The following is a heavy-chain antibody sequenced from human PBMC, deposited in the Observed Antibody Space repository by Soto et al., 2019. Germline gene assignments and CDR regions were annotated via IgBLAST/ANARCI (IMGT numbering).Heavy chain of an antibody. CDR2: INPNSGGT. Sequence: ASVKVSCKASGYTFTGYYMHWVRQAPGQGLEWMGWINPNSGGTNYAQKFQGRVTMTRDTSISTAYMELSRLRSDDTAVYYCVRGTLSRSPHSNNWFDPWGQGTLVTVSS. D-gene: IGHD1-26*01. CDR3: VRGTLSRSPHSNNWFDP. J-gene: IGHJ5*02. CDR1: GYTFTGYY. V-gene: IGHV1-2*02.